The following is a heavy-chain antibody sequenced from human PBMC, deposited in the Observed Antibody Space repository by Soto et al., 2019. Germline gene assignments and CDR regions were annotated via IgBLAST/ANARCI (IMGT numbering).Heavy chain of an antibody. J-gene: IGHJ6*02. CDR1: GGSISTGTYN. CDR2: VYYRGGA. D-gene: IGHD6-6*01. Sequence: VHLQESGPGLVKSSQTLSLTCTVPGGSISTGTYNWTWIRQLPGKGLEWIGNVYYRGGAYYNPSLQSRVTISLDTSKTQFSMQLKSVNAADTAVYYCARGGTEHSSSHKYGFDVWGQGTTVTVSS. CDR3: ARGGTEHSSSHKYGFDV. V-gene: IGHV4-31*03.